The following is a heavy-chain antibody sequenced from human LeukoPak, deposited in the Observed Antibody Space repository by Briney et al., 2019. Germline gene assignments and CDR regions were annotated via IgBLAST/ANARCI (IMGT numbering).Heavy chain of an antibody. J-gene: IGHJ4*02. CDR1: GFTFSSYA. V-gene: IGHV3-64*01. CDR2: ISSNGGST. D-gene: IGHD3-22*01. CDR3: ARDRGRYYYDSSGYYDY. Sequence: PGGSLRLSCAASGFTFSSYAMLWVRQAPGKGLEYVSAISSNGGSTYYANYVKGRFTISRDNSKNTLYLQMGSLRAEDMAVYYCARDRGRYYYDSSGYYDYWGQGTLVTVSS.